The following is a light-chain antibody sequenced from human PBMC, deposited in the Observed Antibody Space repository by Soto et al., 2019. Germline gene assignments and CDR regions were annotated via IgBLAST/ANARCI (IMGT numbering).Light chain of an antibody. CDR1: QSISRH. Sequence: DIHMTQSPSSLSPSVGDRVTLTCRASQSISRHLNWYQQKAGRAHRLIIYGASNLQTGVPSRFSARGSGTEFTLTISSLLPKDFATCFCQQGYSPPVTFGQGTR. V-gene: IGKV1-39*01. J-gene: IGKJ5*01. CDR2: GAS. CDR3: QQGYSPPVT.